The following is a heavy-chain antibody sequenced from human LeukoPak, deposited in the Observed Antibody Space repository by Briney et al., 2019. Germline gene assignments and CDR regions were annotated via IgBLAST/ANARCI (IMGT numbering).Heavy chain of an antibody. D-gene: IGHD2-2*01. J-gene: IGHJ4*02. CDR1: GFTFSSYS. CDR2: IKQDGSEK. V-gene: IGHV3-7*01. Sequence: PGGSLRLSCAASGFTFSSYSMNWVRQAPGKGLEWVANIKQDGSEKYYVDSVKGRFTISRDNAKNSLYLQMNSLRAEDTAVYYCARDRRYCSSTSCYDEGYFDYWGQGTLVTVSS. CDR3: ARDRRYCSSTSCYDEGYFDY.